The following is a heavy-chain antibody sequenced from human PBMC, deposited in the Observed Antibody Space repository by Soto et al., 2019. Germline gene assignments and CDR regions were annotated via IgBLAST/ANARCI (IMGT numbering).Heavy chain of an antibody. V-gene: IGHV3-33*01. CDR3: ARELHSEFLSAEPDIYYC. Sequence: VLGEAAVIEYDGSNKYYADSVKGRFTISRDNSKNTLYVQMNSLRADVTAVYYCARELHSEFLSAEPDIYYC. D-gene: IGHD2-21*01. J-gene: IGHJ6*01. CDR2: IEYDGSNK.